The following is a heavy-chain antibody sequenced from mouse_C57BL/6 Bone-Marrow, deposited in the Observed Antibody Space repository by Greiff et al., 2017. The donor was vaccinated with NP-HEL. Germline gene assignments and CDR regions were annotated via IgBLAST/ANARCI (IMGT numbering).Heavy chain of an antibody. V-gene: IGHV1-22*01. Sequence: VQLQQSGPELVKPGASVKMSCKASGYTFTDYNMHWVKQSHGKSLEWIGYINPNNGGTSYNQKFKGKATLTVNKSSSTAYMELRSLTSEDSAVYYCAREGHYYGSPFAYWGQGTLVTVSA. CDR2: INPNNGGT. J-gene: IGHJ3*01. CDR3: AREGHYYGSPFAY. D-gene: IGHD1-1*01. CDR1: GYTFTDYN.